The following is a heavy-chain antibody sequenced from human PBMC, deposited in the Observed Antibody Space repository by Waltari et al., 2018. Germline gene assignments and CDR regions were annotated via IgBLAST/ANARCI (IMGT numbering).Heavy chain of an antibody. CDR3: ATYIGASIGTAAFDV. CDR1: GGSITSNRHY. J-gene: IGHJ3*01. V-gene: IGHV4-39*01. CDR2: MSYSGAT. Sequence: QLQLQESGPGLVKPSATLSPTCSVSGGSITSNRHYWGWIRQPPGQALEWIGTMSYSGATYSSPSLQSRSTISRDTSKNQLSLNLGSVTAADTAMYYCATYIGASIGTAAFDVWGQGTMVTVSS. D-gene: IGHD5-12*01.